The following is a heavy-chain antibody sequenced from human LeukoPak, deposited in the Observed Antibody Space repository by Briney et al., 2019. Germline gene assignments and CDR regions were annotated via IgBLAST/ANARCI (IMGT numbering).Heavy chain of an antibody. D-gene: IGHD3-10*01. CDR3: ARCGFGELGMDV. J-gene: IGHJ6*04. V-gene: IGHV4-59*08. CDR2: IYYSGST. Sequence: SETLSLTCTVSGGSISSYYWSWIRQPPGKGLEWIGYIYYSGSTNYNPSLKSRVTISVDTSKNQFSLKLSSVTAADTAVYYCARCGFGELGMDVWGKGTTVTASS. CDR1: GGSISSYY.